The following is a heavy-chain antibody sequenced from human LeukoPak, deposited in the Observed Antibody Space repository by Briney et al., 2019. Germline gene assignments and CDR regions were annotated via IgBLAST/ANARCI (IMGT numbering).Heavy chain of an antibody. J-gene: IGHJ4*02. V-gene: IGHV5-10-1*01. CDR3: ARVIHLGELSLYDY. Sequence: TLGESLKISCKGSGYSFTTYWITWVRQMPGKGLEWMGRIDPSDSYTNYSPSFQGHVTISADKSISTAYLQWSSPKASDTAMYYCARVIHLGELSLYDYWGQGTLVTVSS. CDR2: IDPSDSYT. CDR1: GYSFTTYW. D-gene: IGHD3-16*02.